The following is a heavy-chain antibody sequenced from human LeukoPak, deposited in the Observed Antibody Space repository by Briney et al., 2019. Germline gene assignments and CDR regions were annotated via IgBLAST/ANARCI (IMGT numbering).Heavy chain of an antibody. Sequence: PSETLSLTCTVSSGSISDHYWNWIRQPAGKGVEWLGRIYTSGSTNYSPSLKSRVTISIDTSKNQFSLKLSSVTAADTGVYFCTRVVNGGHFDYGGQGTLVTVSA. CDR3: TRVVNGGHFDY. CDR2: IYTSGST. D-gene: IGHD2-8*01. V-gene: IGHV4-4*07. J-gene: IGHJ4*02. CDR1: SGSISDHY.